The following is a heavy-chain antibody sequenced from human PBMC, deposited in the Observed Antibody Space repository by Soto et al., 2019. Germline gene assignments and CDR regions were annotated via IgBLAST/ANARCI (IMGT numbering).Heavy chain of an antibody. CDR3: ARGEPYCTGSGATCHPHWFDP. D-gene: IGHD2-8*02. CDR1: GFSFSTYW. J-gene: IGHJ5*02. CDR2: IKQDGSEK. Sequence: EVQLVESGGGLVQPGGSLRLSCAASGFSFSTYWMSWVRQAPGKGLEWVANIKQDGSEKYYVASVKGRFTISRDNAKNSLYLQMKSLRVEDAAVYSCARGEPYCTGSGATCHPHWFDPWGQGTLVTVSS. V-gene: IGHV3-7*01.